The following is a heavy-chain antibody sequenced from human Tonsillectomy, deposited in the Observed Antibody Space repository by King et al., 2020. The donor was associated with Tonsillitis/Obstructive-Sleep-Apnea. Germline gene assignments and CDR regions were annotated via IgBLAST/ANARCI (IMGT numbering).Heavy chain of an antibody. CDR2: IYSGGST. V-gene: IGHV3-53*01. J-gene: IGHJ3*02. CDR1: GFTVRSNY. D-gene: IGHD6-19*01. Sequence: VQLVESGGGLIQPGGSLRLSCAASGFTVRSNYMSWVRQSPGKGLEWVSVIYSGGSTYYADPVKGRFTISRDDSKNTLYLQTNTLRAEDTAVYYCARGLPVAGQGAFDIWGQGTMVTFSS. CDR3: ARGLPVAGQGAFDI.